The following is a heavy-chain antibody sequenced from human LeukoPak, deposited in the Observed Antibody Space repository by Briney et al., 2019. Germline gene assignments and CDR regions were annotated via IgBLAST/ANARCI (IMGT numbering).Heavy chain of an antibody. V-gene: IGHV3-23*01. D-gene: IGHD4-11*01. CDR3: TKCRSYSNFVWVS. J-gene: IGHJ5*02. Sequence: AGGSLRLSCAASGFTFSSYAMSWVRQAPGKGLEWVSALSDSGGSTNHADSVKGRFTISRDNSKNTLYLQMTSLRAEDTAVYYCTKCRSYSNFVWVSWGQGTLVTVSS. CDR1: GFTFSSYA. CDR2: LSDSGGST.